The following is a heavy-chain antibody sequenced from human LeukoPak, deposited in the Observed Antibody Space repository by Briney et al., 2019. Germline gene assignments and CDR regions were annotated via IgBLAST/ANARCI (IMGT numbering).Heavy chain of an antibody. CDR1: GGSISRSSYY. D-gene: IGHD6-13*01. J-gene: IGHJ5*02. CDR2: IYYSGST. Sequence: PSQTLSLTCAVSGGSISRSSYYWGWIRQPPGKGLEWIGSIYYSGSTYYNPSLKSRVTISVDTSKNQFSLKLSSVTAADTAVYYCARDLRLGQQLVRGWFDPWGQGTLVTVSS. V-gene: IGHV4-39*07. CDR3: ARDLRLGQQLVRGWFDP.